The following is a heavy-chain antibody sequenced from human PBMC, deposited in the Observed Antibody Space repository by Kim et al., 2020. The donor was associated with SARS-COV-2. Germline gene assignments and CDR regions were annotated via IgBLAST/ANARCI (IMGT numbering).Heavy chain of an antibody. V-gene: IGHV3-33*01. CDR3: ARDDYDFWSGYYEVDY. CDR1: GFTFSRYG. J-gene: IGHJ4*02. Sequence: GGSLRLSCAASGFTFSRYGMHWVRQAPGKGLEWVAVIWYDGSNKYYADSVKGRFTISRDNSKNTLYLQMNSLRAEDTAVYYCARDDYDFWSGYYEVDYWGQGTLVTVSS. D-gene: IGHD3-3*01. CDR2: IWYDGSNK.